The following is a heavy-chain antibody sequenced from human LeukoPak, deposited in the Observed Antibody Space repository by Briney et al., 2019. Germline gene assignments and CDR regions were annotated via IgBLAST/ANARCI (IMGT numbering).Heavy chain of an antibody. CDR1: GFKFADYD. CDR2: IRNTVYGGTI. Sequence: PGGSLRLSCSVSGFKFADYDMSWLRQAPGKGLEWVGFIRNTVYGGTIKYAAAVKGRFTISRDDSKGIAYLQMNSLQSEDTAVYFCSRSTWRYTMDVWGQGTTVTISS. D-gene: IGHD5-24*01. V-gene: IGHV3-49*03. CDR3: SRSTWRYTMDV. J-gene: IGHJ6*02.